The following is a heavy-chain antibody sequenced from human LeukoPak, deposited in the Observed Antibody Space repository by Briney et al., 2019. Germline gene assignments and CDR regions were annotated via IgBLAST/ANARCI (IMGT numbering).Heavy chain of an antibody. CDR2: ISAYNGNT. J-gene: IGHJ6*02. Sequence: ASVKVSCKASGYTFTSYDISWVRQAPGQGLEWKGWISAYNGNTNYAQKLQGGVTMTTDTSTSTAYMELRSLRSDDTAVYYCARPYYGDYEWYYYYGMDVWGQGTTVTVSS. V-gene: IGHV1-18*01. CDR3: ARPYYGDYEWYYYYGMDV. CDR1: GYTFTSYD. D-gene: IGHD4-17*01.